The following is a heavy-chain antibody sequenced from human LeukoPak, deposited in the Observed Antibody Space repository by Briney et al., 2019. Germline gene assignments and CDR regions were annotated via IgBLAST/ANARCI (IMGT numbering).Heavy chain of an antibody. CDR2: IKSKTDGGTT. CDR3: TTDPGYSHGFPFDY. D-gene: IGHD5-18*01. V-gene: IGHV3-15*01. CDR1: GFTFSNAW. J-gene: IGHJ4*02. Sequence: GGSLRLSCAASGFTFSNAWMSWVRQAPGKGLEWVGRIKSKTDGGTTDYAAPVKGRFTISRDDSKNTLYLQMNSLKTEDTAVYYCTTDPGYSHGFPFDYWGQGTLVTVSS.